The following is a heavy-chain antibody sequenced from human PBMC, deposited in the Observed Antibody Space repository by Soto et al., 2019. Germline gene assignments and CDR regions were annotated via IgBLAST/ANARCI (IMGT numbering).Heavy chain of an antibody. V-gene: IGHV1-18*01. D-gene: IGHD2-8*01. CDR1: GYTFSTYG. J-gene: IGHJ6*02. CDR2: ISAYNGNS. Sequence: QVQLVQSGAEVKKPGASVKVSCKASGYTFSTYGISWARQAPGQGLEWMGWISAYNGNSKNTQKLQGRVTMTTDTATDSAYMELRSLGSDDTAVYFCVRHGRVGVMKFDYHNGMDVWGQGTTVTVSS. CDR3: VRHGRVGVMKFDYHNGMDV.